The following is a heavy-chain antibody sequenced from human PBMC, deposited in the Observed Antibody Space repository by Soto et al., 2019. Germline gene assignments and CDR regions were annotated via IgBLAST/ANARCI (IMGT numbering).Heavy chain of an antibody. V-gene: IGHV3-23*01. Sequence: EVQLLESGGGLVQPGGSLRLSCAVSGFTFSNYAMTWVRQAPGKGLEWVSLMSGNGGRIVYADSVKGRFTISRDNSKNTLYLQMNSLRAEDTAVYYCAREDYYDSSGYSLGYFDYWGQGTLVTVSS. CDR3: AREDYYDSSGYSLGYFDY. J-gene: IGHJ4*02. D-gene: IGHD3-22*01. CDR1: GFTFSNYA. CDR2: MSGNGGRI.